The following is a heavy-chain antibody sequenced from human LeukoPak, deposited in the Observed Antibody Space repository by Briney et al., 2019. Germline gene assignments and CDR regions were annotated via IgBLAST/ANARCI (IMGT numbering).Heavy chain of an antibody. CDR3: ARRGYTYDY. CDR1: GFTFSTYW. J-gene: IGHJ4*02. Sequence: GGSLRLSCAASGFTFSTYWMTWVRQAPGKGLEWVANIKQDGSEKNYVDSVKGRFTLSRDNAKNSLYLQMNSLRAEDTAVYYCARRGYTYDYWGQGILVTVSS. V-gene: IGHV3-7*01. D-gene: IGHD5-18*01. CDR2: IKQDGSEK.